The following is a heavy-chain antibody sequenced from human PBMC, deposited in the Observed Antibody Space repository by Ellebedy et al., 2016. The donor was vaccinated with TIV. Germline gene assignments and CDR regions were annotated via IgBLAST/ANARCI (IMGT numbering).Heavy chain of an antibody. CDR2: FDPEDGET. D-gene: IGHD2-15*01. CDR3: ARDLDCSGGSCPPELDL. CDR1: GYTLTELS. Sequence: AASVKVSCKVSGYTLTELSMHWVRQAPGKGLEWMGGFDPEDGETIYAQKFQGRVTITADESTSTAYMELSSLRSEDTAVYYCARDLDCSGGSCPPELDLWGRGTLVTVSS. V-gene: IGHV1-24*01. J-gene: IGHJ2*01.